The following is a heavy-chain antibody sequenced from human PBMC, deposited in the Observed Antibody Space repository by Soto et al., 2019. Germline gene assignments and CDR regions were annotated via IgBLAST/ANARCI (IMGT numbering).Heavy chain of an antibody. V-gene: IGHV4-59*04. CDR1: GDSIRSYY. J-gene: IGHJ4*02. CDR2: IYYSGST. CDR3: ARSEVAGNFDY. Sequence: PSETLSLTCTVSGDSIRSYYWTWIRQPPGKGLELIGYIYYSGSTYYNPSLKSRVTISVDTSKNQFSLKLSSVTAADTAVYYCARSEVAGNFDYWGQGTLVTVSS. D-gene: IGHD6-19*01.